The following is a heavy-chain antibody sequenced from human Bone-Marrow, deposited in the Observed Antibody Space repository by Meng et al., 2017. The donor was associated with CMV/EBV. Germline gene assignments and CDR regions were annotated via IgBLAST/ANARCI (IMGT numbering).Heavy chain of an antibody. D-gene: IGHD6-6*01. V-gene: IGHV3-74*01. CDR1: GFTFSSYW. J-gene: IGHJ5*02. Sequence: GESLKISCAASGFTFSSYWMHWVRQAPGKGLMWVSRINSDGSSTSYADSVKGRFTICRDNTKNTLYLQMNSMRAEDTAVYYCARKPDSRSWLYDWFDPWGQGSLVTVSS. CDR3: ARKPDSRSWLYDWFDP. CDR2: INSDGSST.